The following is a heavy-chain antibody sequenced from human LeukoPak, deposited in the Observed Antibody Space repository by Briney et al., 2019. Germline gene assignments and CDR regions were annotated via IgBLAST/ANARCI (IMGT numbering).Heavy chain of an antibody. CDR2: IYHSGST. V-gene: IGHV4-30-2*01. CDR1: GGSISSGGYY. J-gene: IGHJ4*02. Sequence: SQTLSLTCTVSGGSISSGGYYWSWIRQPPGKGLEWIGYIYHSGSTNYNPSLKSRVTISVDTSKNQFSLKLSSVTAADTAVYYCARVVLRFLEWSYYFDYWGQGTLVTVSS. D-gene: IGHD3-3*01. CDR3: ARVVLRFLEWSYYFDY.